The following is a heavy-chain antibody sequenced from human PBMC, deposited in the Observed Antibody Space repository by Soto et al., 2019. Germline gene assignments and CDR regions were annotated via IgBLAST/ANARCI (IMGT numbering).Heavy chain of an antibody. D-gene: IGHD3-10*01. CDR2: IIPIFETT. V-gene: IGHV1-69*01. CDR3: AGSFKYGSGTFDAVDI. CDR1: GGTFSSYA. J-gene: IGHJ3*02. Sequence: QVQLVQSGTEVKKPGSSLKVSCKASGGTFSSYAISWVRQAPGQGLEWMGGIIPIFETTNYAEKFRGRGSITADESTSTAYVELSSLRSEDTAVYYCAGSFKYGSGTFDAVDIWGQGTMVTVSS.